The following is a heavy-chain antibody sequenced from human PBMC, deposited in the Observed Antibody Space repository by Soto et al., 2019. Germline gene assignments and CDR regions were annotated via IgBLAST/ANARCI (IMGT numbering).Heavy chain of an antibody. Sequence: ASVKVSCKAFGYIFTNYAIHWVRQAPGQRLEWMGWLNPGNGNTKYPQKFQGRVTITRDTSASTAYMFLSSLRSEDTAVYYCARDQGLPYCGGDCYSDWYLDLWGRGTLVTASS. CDR2: LNPGNGNT. CDR3: ARDQGLPYCGGDCYSDWYLDL. J-gene: IGHJ2*01. D-gene: IGHD2-21*01. V-gene: IGHV1-3*01. CDR1: GYIFTNYA.